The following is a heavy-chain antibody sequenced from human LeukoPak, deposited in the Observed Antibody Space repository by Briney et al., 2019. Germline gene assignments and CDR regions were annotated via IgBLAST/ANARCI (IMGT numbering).Heavy chain of an antibody. CDR1: GFTFSSYG. D-gene: IGHD6-19*01. CDR3: AKDTQQWLSDAFDI. CDR2: IRYDGSNK. V-gene: IGHV3-30*02. J-gene: IGHJ3*02. Sequence: GGSLRLSCAASGFTFSSYGMHWVRQAPGKGLEWVAFIRYDGSNKYYADSVKGRFTISRDNSKNTLYLQMNSLRAEDTAVYYCAKDTQQWLSDAFDIWGQGTMVTVSS.